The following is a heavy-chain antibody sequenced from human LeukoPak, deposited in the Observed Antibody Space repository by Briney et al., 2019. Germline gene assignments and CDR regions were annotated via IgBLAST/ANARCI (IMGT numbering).Heavy chain of an antibody. V-gene: IGHV3-48*04. D-gene: IGHD3-22*01. Sequence: PGGSLRLSCAASGFTFSSYSMNWVRQAPGKGLEWVSHITASGTAMFYADSVKGRFTISRDNAKNTLYLQMNSLRAEDTAVYYCARVRRYYDTTGSDDAFDIWGQGTMVTVSS. CDR3: ARVRRYYDTTGSDDAFDI. CDR2: ITASGTAM. J-gene: IGHJ3*02. CDR1: GFTFSSYS.